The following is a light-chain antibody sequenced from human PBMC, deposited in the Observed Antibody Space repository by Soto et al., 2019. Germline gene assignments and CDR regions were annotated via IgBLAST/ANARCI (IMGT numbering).Light chain of an antibody. CDR3: QQRRYWPVT. CDR1: QSVSSY. Sequence: EIVVTQSPAILSMCPGERATLSCRASQSVSSYFAWYQQKPGQAPRLLIYDASNRATGVPARFSGSGSGTDFTLTISSLEPEDFAFYYCQQRRYWPVTFGQGTKVDIK. V-gene: IGKV3-11*01. J-gene: IGKJ1*01. CDR2: DAS.